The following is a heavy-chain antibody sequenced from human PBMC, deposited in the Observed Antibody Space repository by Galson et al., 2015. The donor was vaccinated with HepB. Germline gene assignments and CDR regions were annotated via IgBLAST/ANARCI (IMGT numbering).Heavy chain of an antibody. CDR3: ARQGEEDSSSWDIDY. CDR1: GYNFASYW. Sequence: QSGAEVKKPGESLKISCKGSGYNFASYWIGWARQMPGKGLEWMGIVYPGDSDTRYSPSFQGQVTISADKSISTAYLQWSSLKASDTAMYYCARQGEEDSSSWDIDYWGQGTLVTVSS. V-gene: IGHV5-51*01. CDR2: VYPGDSDT. J-gene: IGHJ4*02. D-gene: IGHD6-13*01.